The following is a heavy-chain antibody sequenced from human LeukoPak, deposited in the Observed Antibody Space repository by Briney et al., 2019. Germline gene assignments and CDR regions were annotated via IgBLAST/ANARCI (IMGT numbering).Heavy chain of an antibody. CDR1: GGSISSGSYY. Sequence: SQTLSLTCTASGGSISSGSYYWSWIRQPAGKGLEWIGRIYTSGSTNYNPSLKSRLTISVDTSNIQFSLKLSSVTAADTAVYYCARGNIVGGTFTNWGQGTLVTVSS. CDR3: ARGNIVGGTFTN. D-gene: IGHD1-26*01. CDR2: IYTSGST. J-gene: IGHJ4*02. V-gene: IGHV4-61*02.